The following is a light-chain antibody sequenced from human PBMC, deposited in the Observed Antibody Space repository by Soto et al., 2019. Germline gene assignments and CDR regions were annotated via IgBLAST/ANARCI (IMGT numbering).Light chain of an antibody. CDR2: GAS. J-gene: IGKJ4*01. CDR3: QQYGSSPT. V-gene: IGKV3-20*01. Sequence: EMVLTQSPGTLSLSPGERATLSCRASQSVSSSYLAWYQQKPGQAPRLLIYGASSRATGIPDRFSGSGSGTDFTLTISRLEPEEFAVYYCQQYGSSPTFGGGTKVEIK. CDR1: QSVSSSY.